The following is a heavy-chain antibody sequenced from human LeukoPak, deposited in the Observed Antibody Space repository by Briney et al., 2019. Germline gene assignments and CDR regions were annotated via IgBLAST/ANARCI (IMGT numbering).Heavy chain of an antibody. D-gene: IGHD3-16*01. Sequence: GGSLRLSCGDSGFTFSSNWMNWVRQAPGKGLEWVANINQDGSVKSYVDSVKGRFTISRDNAKNSLYLQMNSLRVEDTAVYYCATDRAYLTFDYWGQGTLATVSS. CDR3: ATDRAYLTFDY. J-gene: IGHJ4*02. CDR2: INQDGSVK. V-gene: IGHV3-7*01. CDR1: GFTFSSNW.